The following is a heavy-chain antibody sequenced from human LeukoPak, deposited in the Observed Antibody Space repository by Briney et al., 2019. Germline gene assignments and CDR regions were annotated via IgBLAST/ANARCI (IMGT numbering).Heavy chain of an antibody. J-gene: IGHJ3*01. CDR3: VAGDWGARDSFDL. CDR1: GFTFNIYW. CDR2: IYQDRSQK. V-gene: IGHV3-7*01. D-gene: IGHD2-21*02. Sequence: GGSLRLSCAASGFTFNIYWMSWVPHAPGKGREWLANIYQDRSQKYYVDSVKGRFTISRDNAKNSFFLQMSSRRAEDTSVYFCVAGDWGARDSFDLWGRGTMVTVSS.